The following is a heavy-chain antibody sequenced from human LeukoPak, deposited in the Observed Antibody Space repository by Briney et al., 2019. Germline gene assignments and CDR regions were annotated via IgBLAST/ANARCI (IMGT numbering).Heavy chain of an antibody. CDR1: GFTFSSYW. Sequence: PGGSLRLSCVASGFTFSSYWMSWVRQPPGKGLEWVADIKHDGSEAYYVASVKGRFTISKDNARNSVFLQMNSLRTEDTATYYCVKGRGAYVKHKTFDYWGQGTLVTVSS. CDR2: IKHDGSEA. J-gene: IGHJ4*02. D-gene: IGHD5-12*01. CDR3: VKGRGAYVKHKTFDY. V-gene: IGHV3-7*01.